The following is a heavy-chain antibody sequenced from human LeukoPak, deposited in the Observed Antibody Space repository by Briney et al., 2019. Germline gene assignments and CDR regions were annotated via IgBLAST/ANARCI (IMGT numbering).Heavy chain of an antibody. CDR2: ISYDGSNK. CDR3: ATYSSGS. V-gene: IGHV3-30*04. CDR1: GFTFSSYA. D-gene: IGHD6-19*01. J-gene: IGHJ4*02. Sequence: SGGSLRLSCAASGFTFSSYAMHWVRQAPGKGLEWVAVISYDGSNKYYADSVKGRFTISRDNAKNSLYLQMNSLRAEDTAVYYCATYSSGSWGQGTLVTVSS.